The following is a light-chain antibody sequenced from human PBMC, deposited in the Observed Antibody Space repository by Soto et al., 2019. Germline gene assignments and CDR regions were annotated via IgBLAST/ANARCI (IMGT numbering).Light chain of an antibody. J-gene: IGLJ2*01. V-gene: IGLV7-46*01. CDR2: DTN. CDR1: TGAVTSGHY. CDR3: LLSYIGARV. Sequence: QAVVTQAPSLTGSPGGTVTLTCASRTGAVTSGHYPYWFQQKPGQAPRTLMYDTNNKNSWTPARFSGSLLGGKAALTLSGVQPEDEADYYCLLSYIGARVFGGGTKLTVL.